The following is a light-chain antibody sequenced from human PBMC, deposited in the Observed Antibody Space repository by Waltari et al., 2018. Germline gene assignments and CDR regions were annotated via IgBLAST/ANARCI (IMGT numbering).Light chain of an antibody. V-gene: IGKV1-33*01. CDR2: DAS. Sequence: DIQMTQSPSSLSASVGDRVTITCQASQDISNYLNCYQQKPGKAPKLLIYDASTLGTRVPSRFSGSGSGTDFTCTISSLQPEDIATYYCQQYDNLPPLTFGGGTKVEIK. CDR1: QDISNY. J-gene: IGKJ4*01. CDR3: QQYDNLPPLT.